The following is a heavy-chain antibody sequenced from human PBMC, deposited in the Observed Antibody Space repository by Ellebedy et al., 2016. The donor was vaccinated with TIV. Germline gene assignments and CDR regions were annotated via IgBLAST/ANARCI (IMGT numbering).Heavy chain of an antibody. D-gene: IGHD5-18*01. J-gene: IGHJ6*02. CDR2: INAGNGNT. CDR1: GYTFTSYA. CDR3: ARVDTGIRPRYYYYGMDV. V-gene: IGHV1-3*01. Sequence: AASVKVSCKASGYTFTSYAMHWVRQAPGQRLEWMGWINAGNGNTKYSQKFQGRVTITRDTSASTAYMELSSLRSEDTAVYYCARVDTGIRPRYYYYGMDVWGQGTTVTVSS.